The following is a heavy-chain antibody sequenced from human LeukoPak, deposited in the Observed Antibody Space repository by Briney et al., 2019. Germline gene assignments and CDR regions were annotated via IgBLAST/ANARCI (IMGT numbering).Heavy chain of an antibody. V-gene: IGHV3-30*18. CDR1: GFTFSSYG. J-gene: IGHJ4*02. D-gene: IGHD3-16*02. CDR3: AKANWGSYRFPPFDY. CDR2: ISYDGSNK. Sequence: QPGRSLRLSCAASGFTFSSYGMHWVRQAPGKGLEWVAVISYDGSNKYYADSVKGRFTISRDNSKNTLYLQMNSLRAEDTAVYYCAKANWGSYRFPPFDYWGQGTLVTVSS.